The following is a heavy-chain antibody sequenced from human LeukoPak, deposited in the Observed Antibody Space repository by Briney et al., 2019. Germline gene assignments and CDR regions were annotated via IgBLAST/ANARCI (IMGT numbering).Heavy chain of an antibody. CDR2: IKQDGSEK. D-gene: IGHD1-1*01. Sequence: PGGSLRLSCAASGFTFSRYWMSWVRQAPGKGLEWVANIKQDGSEKYYVDSVKGRFTISRDNAKNSLYLQMNSLRSEDTAVYYCARGYSPSVRTTGNDYWGQGTLVTVSS. CDR1: GFTFSRYW. J-gene: IGHJ4*02. V-gene: IGHV3-7*03. CDR3: ARGYSPSVRTTGNDY.